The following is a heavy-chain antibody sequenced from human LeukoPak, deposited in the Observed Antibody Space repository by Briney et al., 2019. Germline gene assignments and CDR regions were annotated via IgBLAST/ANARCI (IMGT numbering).Heavy chain of an antibody. V-gene: IGHV3-33*06. Sequence: GGSLRLSCAASGFTFSSYGMHWVRQAPGKGLEWVAVIWYDGSNKYYADSVKGRFTISRDNSMDTLYLQMNSLRAEDTAVYYCAKRGYYYDSSAYYYFDYWGQGTLVTVS. D-gene: IGHD3-22*01. CDR1: GFTFSSYG. CDR2: IWYDGSNK. J-gene: IGHJ4*02. CDR3: AKRGYYYDSSAYYYFDY.